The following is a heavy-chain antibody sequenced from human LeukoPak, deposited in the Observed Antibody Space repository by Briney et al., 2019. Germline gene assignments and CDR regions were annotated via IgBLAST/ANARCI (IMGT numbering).Heavy chain of an antibody. Sequence: GGSLRLSCAASGFSFSVYWMHWVRQAPGKGPVWVSRIKTDGSITDYADSVKGRFTISRDNSKNTMYLQMNNLREEDTAVYYCTRDPILGAPDYFDYWGQGTLVTVSS. CDR1: GFSFSVYW. J-gene: IGHJ4*02. D-gene: IGHD1-26*01. V-gene: IGHV3-74*01. CDR2: IKTDGSIT. CDR3: TRDPILGAPDYFDY.